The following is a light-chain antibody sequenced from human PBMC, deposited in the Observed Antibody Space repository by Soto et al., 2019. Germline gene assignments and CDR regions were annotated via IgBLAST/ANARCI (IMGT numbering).Light chain of an antibody. CDR1: QSVSSY. CDR3: QQRSNWPQGLT. CDR2: DAS. Sequence: EIVLTQSPATLSLSPGERATLSCRASQSVSSYLAWYQQKPGQAPMLLIYDASNRATGIPARFSGSGSGTDFTLTISSLEPEDFAVYYCQQRSNWPQGLTFGGGTKV. V-gene: IGKV3-11*01. J-gene: IGKJ4*01.